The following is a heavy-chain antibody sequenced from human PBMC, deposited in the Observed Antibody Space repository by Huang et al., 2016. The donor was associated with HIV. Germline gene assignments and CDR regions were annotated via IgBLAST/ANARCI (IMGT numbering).Heavy chain of an antibody. V-gene: IGHV4-34*01. CDR1: GGSFSGPN. J-gene: IGHJ4*02. CDR3: ARGRGDARGFLGLDF. CDR2: IKHSGRT. Sequence: QVQLHQWGAGLLKPSETLSLTCAVYGGSFSGPNWTWIRQTPGKGLEWIGEIKHSGRTNYRPSRKRRVTRSLDTSKNQFSLRLRSVTAADTAVYYCARGRGDARGFLGLDFWGQGTLVTVSS. D-gene: IGHD3-16*01.